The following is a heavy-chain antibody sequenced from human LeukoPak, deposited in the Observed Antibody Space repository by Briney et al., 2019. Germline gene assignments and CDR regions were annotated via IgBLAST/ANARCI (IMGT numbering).Heavy chain of an antibody. V-gene: IGHV1-18*01. Sequence: EASVKVSCKASGYTFTSYGISWVRQAPGQGLEWMGWISAYNGNTNYAQKLQGRVTMTTDTSTSTAYMELRSLRSDDTAVYYCARDSLWRYSSSYDPTWGQGTLVTVSS. CDR1: GYTFTSYG. D-gene: IGHD6-6*01. CDR3: ARDSLWRYSSSYDPT. J-gene: IGHJ4*02. CDR2: ISAYNGNT.